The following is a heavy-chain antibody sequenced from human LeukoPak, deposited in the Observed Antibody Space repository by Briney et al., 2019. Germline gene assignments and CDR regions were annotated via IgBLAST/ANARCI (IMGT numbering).Heavy chain of an antibody. CDR1: KFTFSSYG. J-gene: IGHJ4*02. Sequence: PGGSLRLSCAASKFTFSSYGMNWVRQAPGKGLEWVSYISSSGSTIYYADSVKGRFTISRDNTKRSLYLQMDGLRAEDTAVYYCARPKLGYCSSVTCSAPNYYFDYWGQGTLVTVSS. V-gene: IGHV3-48*01. D-gene: IGHD2-2*01. CDR2: ISSSGSTI. CDR3: ARPKLGYCSSVTCSAPNYYFDY.